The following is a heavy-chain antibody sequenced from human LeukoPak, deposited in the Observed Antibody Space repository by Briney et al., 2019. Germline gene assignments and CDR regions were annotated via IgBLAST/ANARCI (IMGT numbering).Heavy chain of an antibody. CDR3: ARGPTYYYDSSGYYNDY. V-gene: IGHV4-34*01. CDR1: GGSFSGYY. J-gene: IGHJ4*02. D-gene: IGHD3-22*01. Sequence: PSETLSLTCAVYGGSFSGYYWSWIRQPPGKGLEWIGEINHSGSTNYNPSLKSRVTISVDTSKNQFSLKLSSVTAADTAVYYCARGPTYYYDSSGYYNDYWGQGTLVTVSS. CDR2: INHSGST.